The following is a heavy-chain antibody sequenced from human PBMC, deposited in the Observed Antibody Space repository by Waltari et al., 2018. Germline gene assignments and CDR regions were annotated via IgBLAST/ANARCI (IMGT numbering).Heavy chain of an antibody. J-gene: IGHJ4*02. D-gene: IGHD3-10*01. CDR3: TTTMAVDY. CDR1: GLTFINAW. CDR2: IKSKTDGETT. Sequence: EVQLVESGGGLVKPGGSLRLSCAASGLTFINAWMSWVRQAPGKGLEWVGRIKSKTDGETTDYAAPVKGRFTISRDDSKNTLYLQMNSLKTEDTAVYYCTTTMAVDYWGQGTLVTVSS. V-gene: IGHV3-15*01.